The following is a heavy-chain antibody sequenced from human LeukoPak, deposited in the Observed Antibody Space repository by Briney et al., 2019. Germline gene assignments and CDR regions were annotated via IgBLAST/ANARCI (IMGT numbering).Heavy chain of an antibody. CDR2: IKSDGSST. D-gene: IGHD1-26*01. V-gene: IGHV3-74*01. Sequence: GGSMSPSWAPSGFSFSSYWLQWVRQAPGKGLVWVSRIKSDGSSTTYADSVKGRFTISRDNAKNTLYLQMNSLRADDTAVYYCATDTSSRFPYWGQGTLVTVSS. CDR1: GFSFSSYW. CDR3: ATDTSSRFPY. J-gene: IGHJ4*02.